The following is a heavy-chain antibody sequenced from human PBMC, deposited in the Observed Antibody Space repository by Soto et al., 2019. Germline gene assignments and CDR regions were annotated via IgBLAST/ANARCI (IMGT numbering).Heavy chain of an antibody. CDR1: GGPFSAYY. CDR2: INHSGST. CDR3: ARAPDY. V-gene: IGHV4-34*01. Sequence: PSETLSPTCAVYGGPFSAYYWSWIRQPPGKGLEWIGEINHSGSTNYNPSLKSRVTISVATSKNQFSLKLSSVIAADTAVYYCARAPDYWGQGILVTVSS. J-gene: IGHJ4*02.